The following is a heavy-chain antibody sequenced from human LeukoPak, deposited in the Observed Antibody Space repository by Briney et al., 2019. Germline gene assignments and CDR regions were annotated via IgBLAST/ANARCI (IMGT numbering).Heavy chain of an antibody. Sequence: GESLKISCKGSGYSFTTYWIAWVRQMPGRGLEWMGIIYPGDSDTRYSPSFQGQVTISADKSISTAYLHWSSLEASDTAMYYCARQGTVTTNFDSWGQGTLVTVSS. V-gene: IGHV5-51*01. D-gene: IGHD4-11*01. CDR2: IYPGDSDT. CDR3: ARQGTVTTNFDS. CDR1: GYSFTTYW. J-gene: IGHJ5*01.